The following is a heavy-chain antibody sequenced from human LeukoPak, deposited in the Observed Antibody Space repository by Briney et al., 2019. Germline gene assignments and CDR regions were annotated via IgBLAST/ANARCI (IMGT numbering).Heavy chain of an antibody. CDR2: IYHSGST. CDR3: ARPYGSGSSPRQHAFDI. D-gene: IGHD3-10*01. J-gene: IGHJ3*02. Sequence: PSGTLSLTCAVSGGSISSSNWWSWVRQPPGKGLEWIGEIYHSGSTNYNPSLKSRVTISVDKSKNQFSLKLSSVTAADTAVYYCARPYGSGSSPRQHAFDIWGQGTMVTVSS. V-gene: IGHV4-4*02. CDR1: GGSISSSNW.